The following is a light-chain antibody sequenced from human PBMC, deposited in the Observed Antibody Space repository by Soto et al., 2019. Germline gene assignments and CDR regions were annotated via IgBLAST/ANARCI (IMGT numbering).Light chain of an antibody. Sequence: EIVLTQSPATLSLSPGETATLSCRASQSVSSYIAWYQQKPGQAPRLIIYDVADRATGIPARFSGSGSGTDFTLTISYLEPEDFGVYFCQQRSNWPRTFGQGTKLDIK. CDR1: QSVSSY. J-gene: IGKJ2*02. V-gene: IGKV3-11*01. CDR2: DVA. CDR3: QQRSNWPRT.